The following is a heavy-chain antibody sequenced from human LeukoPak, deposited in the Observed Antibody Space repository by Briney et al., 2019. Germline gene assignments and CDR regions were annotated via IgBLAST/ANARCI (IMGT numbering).Heavy chain of an antibody. J-gene: IGHJ4*02. V-gene: IGHV4-38-2*01. CDR3: ARLYREGYSYGFPHHFDY. CDR1: GYSISSGYY. D-gene: IGHD5-18*01. CDR2: IYHSGST. Sequence: SETLSLTCAVSGYSISSGYYWGWIRQPPGKGLEWIGSIYHSGSTYYNPSLKSRVTISVDTSKNQFSLKLSSVTAADTAVYYCARLYREGYSYGFPHHFDYWGQGTLVTVSS.